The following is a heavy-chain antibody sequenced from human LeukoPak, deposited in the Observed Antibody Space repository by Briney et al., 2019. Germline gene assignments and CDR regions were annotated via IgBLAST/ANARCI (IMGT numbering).Heavy chain of an antibody. V-gene: IGHV5-51*01. CDR1: GYSFTSYW. J-gene: IGHJ4*02. D-gene: IGHD5-24*01. Sequence: GESLQISCKGSGYSFTSYWIGWVRQMPGKGLEWMGIIYPGDSDTRYSPSFQGQVPISADKSISTAYLQWSSLKASDNAMYYCARRTSRDGYMRAFDYWGQGTLVTVSS. CDR2: IYPGDSDT. CDR3: ARRTSRDGYMRAFDY.